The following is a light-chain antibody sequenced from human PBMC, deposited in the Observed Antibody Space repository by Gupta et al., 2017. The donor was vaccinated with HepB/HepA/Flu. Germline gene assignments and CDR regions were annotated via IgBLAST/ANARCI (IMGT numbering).Light chain of an antibody. CDR1: QSISSY. Sequence: IEMTQSTSSLSASVGDRVTITCLASQSISSYLNWYQQKPGKAPKLLIYAASSLQSGVPSRFSGSGSGTDFTLTISSLQPEDFATYYCQQSYSTPRTFGGGTKVEIK. CDR2: AAS. J-gene: IGKJ4*01. V-gene: IGKV1-39*01. CDR3: QQSYSTPRT.